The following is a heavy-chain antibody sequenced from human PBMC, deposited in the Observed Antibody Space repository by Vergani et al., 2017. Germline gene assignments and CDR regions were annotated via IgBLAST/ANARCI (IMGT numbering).Heavy chain of an antibody. Sequence: QVQLVQSGAEVKKPGSSVKVSCKASGGTFSSHAISWVRQAPGQGPEWMGGIIPIFGTANYAQKFQGRVTITADESTSTAYMELSSLRSEDTAVYYCARGEGIYSGYDSDYYYYYMDVWGKGTTVTVSS. CDR3: ARGEGIYSGYDSDYYYYYMDV. D-gene: IGHD5-12*01. V-gene: IGHV1-69*01. J-gene: IGHJ6*03. CDR1: GGTFSSHA. CDR2: IIPIFGTA.